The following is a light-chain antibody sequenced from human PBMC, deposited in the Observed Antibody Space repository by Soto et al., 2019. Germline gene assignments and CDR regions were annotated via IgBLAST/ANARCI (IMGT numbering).Light chain of an antibody. CDR1: ISDIGSYDR. CDR3: CSYAGSDIYVV. V-gene: IGLV2-23*01. CDR2: EDT. J-gene: IGLJ2*01. Sequence: QSVLIQLASVSGSPGQSITISCTGTISDIGSYDRVSWYQRHPGRAPKLMIYEDTRRPSGISNRFSGSKSGITASLTISGLQAEDEADYYCCSYAGSDIYVVFGGGTKLTVL.